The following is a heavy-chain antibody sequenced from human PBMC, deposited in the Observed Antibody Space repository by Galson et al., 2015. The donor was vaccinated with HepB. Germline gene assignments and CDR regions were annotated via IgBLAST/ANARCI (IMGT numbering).Heavy chain of an antibody. CDR3: ARGNYYDTNWYFDL. D-gene: IGHD3-22*01. CDR1: GGTFSSYA. CDR2: IIPIFGTA. Sequence: SVKVSCKASGGTFSSYAISWVRQAPGQGLEWMGGIIPIFGTANYAQKFQGRVTITADKSTSTAYMELSSLRSEDTAVYYCARGNYYDTNWYFDLWGRGTLVTVSS. J-gene: IGHJ2*01. V-gene: IGHV1-69*06.